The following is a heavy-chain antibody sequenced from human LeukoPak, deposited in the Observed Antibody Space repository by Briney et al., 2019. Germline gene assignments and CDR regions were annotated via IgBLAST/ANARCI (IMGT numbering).Heavy chain of an antibody. CDR1: GFTFSSNW. Sequence: GVLRLSCAASGFTFSSNWMYWVRQAPGKGLVWVSYISSDGSSTNYADSVKGRFTISRDNAKNTLYVKMNSLRADDTAVYYCARGRPGNYFNYWGQGTQVTVPS. J-gene: IGHJ4*02. CDR3: ARGRPGNYFNY. CDR2: ISSDGSST. V-gene: IGHV3-74*01. D-gene: IGHD3-10*01.